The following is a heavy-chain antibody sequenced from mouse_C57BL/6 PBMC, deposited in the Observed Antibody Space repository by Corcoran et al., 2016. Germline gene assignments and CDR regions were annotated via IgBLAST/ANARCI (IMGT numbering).Heavy chain of an antibody. Sequence: EVQLQQSGPELVKPGASVKISCKASGYTFTDYYMNWVKQSHGKSLEWIGDINPNNGGTSYNQKFKGKATLTVDKSSSTAYMELRSLTSEDSAVYYCARRGIYYDYGGDYFDYWGQGTTLTVSS. CDR3: ARRGIYYDYGGDYFDY. CDR2: INPNNGGT. V-gene: IGHV1-26*01. J-gene: IGHJ2*01. D-gene: IGHD2-4*01. CDR1: GYTFTDYY.